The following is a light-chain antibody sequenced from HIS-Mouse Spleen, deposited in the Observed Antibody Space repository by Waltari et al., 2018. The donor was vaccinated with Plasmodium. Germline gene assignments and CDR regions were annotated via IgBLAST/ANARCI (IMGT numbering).Light chain of an antibody. Sequence: SYELTQPPSVSVSPGQTARIPCSGDVLPKTYAYWYQQKSGQAPVLVIYEDSKRPSGIPERFSGSSSGTMATLTISGAQVEDEADYYCYSTDSSGNHRVFGGGTKLTVL. V-gene: IGLV3-10*01. CDR1: VLPKTY. CDR2: EDS. CDR3: YSTDSSGNHRV. J-gene: IGLJ3*02.